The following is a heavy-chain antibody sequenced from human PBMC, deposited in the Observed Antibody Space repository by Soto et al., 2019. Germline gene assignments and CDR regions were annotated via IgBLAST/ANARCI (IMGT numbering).Heavy chain of an antibody. CDR3: ARAIRSGLLPDDAFAI. V-gene: IGHV1-46*03. CDR2: IKPSGGST. D-gene: IGHD2-15*01. Sequence: ASVKVSCKASGYTFTSYYMHWVRQAPGQGLEWMGIIKPSGGSTSYAQKFQGRVTMTRDTSTSTVYMELSSLRSEDTAVYYCARAIRSGLLPDDAFAIWGQGTMVTVSS. J-gene: IGHJ3*02. CDR1: GYTFTSYY.